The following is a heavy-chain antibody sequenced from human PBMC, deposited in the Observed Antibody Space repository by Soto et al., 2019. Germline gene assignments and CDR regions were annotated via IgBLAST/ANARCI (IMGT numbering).Heavy chain of an antibody. J-gene: IGHJ5*02. CDR3: SLAENRNGPTRYSGQNWFDP. V-gene: IGHV1-24*01. CDR1: GYTLSEVS. CDR2: FDPDVGET. Sequence: ASVKVSCKVSGYTLSEVSVHWVRQAPGKGLEWMGGFDPDVGETIYAQKFQGRVTMAEDASTNTAYMDLNNLSSDDTALYFCSLAENRNGPTRYSGQNWFDPWRQGTLVTVSS. D-gene: IGHD2-15*01.